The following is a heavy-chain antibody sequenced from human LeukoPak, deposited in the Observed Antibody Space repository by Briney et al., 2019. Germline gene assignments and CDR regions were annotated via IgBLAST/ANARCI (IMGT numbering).Heavy chain of an antibody. V-gene: IGHV3-43D*04. D-gene: IGHD2-21*01. CDR2: ISWDGGST. CDR1: GFTFDDYA. CDR3: SKQYEGGGMWRDAFDI. Sequence: GGSLRLSCAASGFTFDDYAMHWVRQAPGKGLEWVSLISWDGGSTYYADSVKGLITISRDNIKNYLYLQMNRLRAEDTALYYWSKQYEGGGMWRDAFDIGGQGTMVSVSS. J-gene: IGHJ3*02.